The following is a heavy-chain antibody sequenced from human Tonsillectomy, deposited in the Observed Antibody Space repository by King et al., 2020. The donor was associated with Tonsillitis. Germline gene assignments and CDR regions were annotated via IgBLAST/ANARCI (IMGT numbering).Heavy chain of an antibody. J-gene: IGHJ4*02. D-gene: IGHD6-13*01. CDR3: ARSYSCSRYLFDY. V-gene: IGHV4-39*07. CDR1: GGSISSSTYY. Sequence: QLQESGPGLVKPSETLSLFCIVSGGSISSSTYYWGWIRQPPGKGLQWIGSIYYSGSTYFNPSLKSRVSISVNTSKNQFSLKLSSVTAADTAVYYCARSYSCSRYLFDYWGQGTLVTVSS. CDR2: IYYSGST.